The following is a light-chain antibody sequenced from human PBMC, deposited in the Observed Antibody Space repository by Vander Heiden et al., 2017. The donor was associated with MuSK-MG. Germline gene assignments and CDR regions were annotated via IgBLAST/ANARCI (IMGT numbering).Light chain of an antibody. V-gene: IGKV3-20*01. CDR1: QNVFDKY. J-gene: IGKJ4*01. Sequence: QNVFDKYLAWYQQRPGQTPRLLIYGASKRAPGIPERFTGSGYGKDFTLTSTRREPEDFAVYYVQQDGFSITFGRGTKLEIK. CDR2: GAS. CDR3: QQDGFSIT.